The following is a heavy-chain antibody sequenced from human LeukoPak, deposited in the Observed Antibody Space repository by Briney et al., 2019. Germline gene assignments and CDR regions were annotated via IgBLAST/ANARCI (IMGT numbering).Heavy chain of an antibody. J-gene: IGHJ5*02. Sequence: SSETLSLTCTVSGDSISNYYWSWIRQPAGKGLEWIGRIYNSGSTNYNPSLKSRVTMSVDTSKNQFSLKLSSVTAADTAVYYCARDRAVWFGELSFDPWGQGTLVTVSS. CDR1: GDSISNYY. CDR2: IYNSGST. D-gene: IGHD3-10*01. V-gene: IGHV4-4*07. CDR3: ARDRAVWFGELSFDP.